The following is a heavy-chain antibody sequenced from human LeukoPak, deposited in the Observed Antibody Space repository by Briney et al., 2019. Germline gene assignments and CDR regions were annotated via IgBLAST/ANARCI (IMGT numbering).Heavy chain of an antibody. CDR2: INHSGST. V-gene: IGHV4-34*01. D-gene: IGHD6-13*01. CDR3: ARGVYSSSWAPFDY. J-gene: IGHJ4*02. Sequence: SETLSLTCAVYGGSFSGYYWSWIRQPQGKGLEWIGEINHSGSTNYNPSLKSRVTISVDTSKNQFSLKLSSVTAADTAVYYCARGVYSSSWAPFDYWGQGTLVTVSS. CDR1: GGSFSGYY.